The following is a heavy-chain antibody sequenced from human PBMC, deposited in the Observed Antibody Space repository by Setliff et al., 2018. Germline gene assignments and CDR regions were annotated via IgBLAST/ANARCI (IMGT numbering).Heavy chain of an antibody. J-gene: IGHJ3*02. CDR1: AYILSSYD. CDR2: ISPYNGVT. V-gene: IGHV1-18*01. Sequence: ASVKVSCKASAYILSSYDISWVRQAPGEGLEWMGWISPYNGVTSYAQRFQGRVTMTTDTSTSAAYLELMSLRSDDTAVYYCAISSLSICSGDTCPNAFDIWGQGTMVTVS. CDR3: AISSLSICSGDTCPNAFDI. D-gene: IGHD2-15*01.